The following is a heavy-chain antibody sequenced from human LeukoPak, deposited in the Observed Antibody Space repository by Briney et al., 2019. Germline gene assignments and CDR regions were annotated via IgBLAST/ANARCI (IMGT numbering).Heavy chain of an antibody. CDR1: GYSISSGYY. CDR2: IYHSGST. V-gene: IGHV4-38-2*01. Sequence: SETLSLTCAVSGYSISSGYYWRWIRQPPGKGLEWIGSIYHSGSTYYNPSLKSRVTISVDTSKNQFSLKLSSVTAADTAVYYCARGDVDIVATIFDYWGQGTLVTVSS. J-gene: IGHJ4*02. D-gene: IGHD5-12*01. CDR3: ARGDVDIVATIFDY.